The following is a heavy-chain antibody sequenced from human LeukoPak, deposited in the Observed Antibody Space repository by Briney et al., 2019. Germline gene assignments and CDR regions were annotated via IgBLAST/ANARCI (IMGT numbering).Heavy chain of an antibody. CDR3: ARDTAVAGIFDY. J-gene: IGHJ4*02. Sequence: SETLSLTCTVSGGSISSYYWSWIRQPAGKGLEWIGRIYASGSTNYNPSLKSRVTISVDKSKNQFSLKLSSVTAADTAVYYCARDTAVAGIFDYWGQGTLVTVSS. CDR2: IYASGST. CDR1: GGSISSYY. D-gene: IGHD6-19*01. V-gene: IGHV4-4*07.